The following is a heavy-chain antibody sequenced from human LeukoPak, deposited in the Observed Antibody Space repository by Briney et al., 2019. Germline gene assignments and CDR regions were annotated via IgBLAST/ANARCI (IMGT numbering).Heavy chain of an antibody. J-gene: IGHJ6*02. Sequence: GGALRLSCVASGFAFNSHVMNWVRQAPGKGLEWVAYIFKDGSSTYYADSVKGRFTISRDNAKNSLYLHMNSLRAEDTAAYYCARDGSTVTTNYYYGMDVWGQGTTVTVSS. D-gene: IGHD4-17*01. CDR3: ARDGSTVTTNYYYGMDV. CDR2: IFKDGSST. CDR1: GFAFNSHV. V-gene: IGHV3-48*03.